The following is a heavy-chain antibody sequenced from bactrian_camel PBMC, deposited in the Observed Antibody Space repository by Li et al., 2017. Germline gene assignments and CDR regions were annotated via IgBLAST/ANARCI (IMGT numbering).Heavy chain of an antibody. CDR1: GYSDT. Sequence: VQLVESGGGTAQAGGSLRLSCTVSGYSDTVGWFRQTPGKEREGAAAVAMADGSPWYGDPAKGRFTIALDYAKKTVYLQMNSLKIEDTAMYYCAADTGRRCRLMDWQIPGYAYRGQGTQVTVS. D-gene: IGHD1*01. J-gene: IGHJ4*01. CDR3: AADTGRRCRLMDWQIPGYAY. CDR2: VAMADGSP. V-gene: IGHV3-3*01.